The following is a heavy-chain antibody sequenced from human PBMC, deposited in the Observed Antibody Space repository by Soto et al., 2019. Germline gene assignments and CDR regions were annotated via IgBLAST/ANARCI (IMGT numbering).Heavy chain of an antibody. V-gene: IGHV4-31*03. CDR3: ARAAAAAGNTIDI. Sequence: PSETLSLTCTVSGGSISSGGYYWSWIRQHPGKGLEWIGYIYYSGSTYYNPSLKSRVTISVDTSKNQFSLKLSSVTAADTAVYYCARAAAAAGNTIDIWGQGTMVTVSS. CDR2: IYYSGST. J-gene: IGHJ3*02. CDR1: GGSISSGGYY. D-gene: IGHD6-13*01.